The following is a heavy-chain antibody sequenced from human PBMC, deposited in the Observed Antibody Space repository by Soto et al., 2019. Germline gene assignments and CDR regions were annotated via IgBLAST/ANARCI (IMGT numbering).Heavy chain of an antibody. V-gene: IGHV4-61*01. Sequence: LETLSLTCIVSGGSVRTGSYHWSWIRHPPGKGLEWIGFIPNNGSPDYNPSLKSRVVVSIDRSKNQFSLKVNSVTAADTAVYFCARIGWGGDSWGQGTLVTVSS. D-gene: IGHD7-27*01. CDR2: IPNNGSP. CDR1: GGSVRTGSYH. CDR3: ARIGWGGDS. J-gene: IGHJ4*02.